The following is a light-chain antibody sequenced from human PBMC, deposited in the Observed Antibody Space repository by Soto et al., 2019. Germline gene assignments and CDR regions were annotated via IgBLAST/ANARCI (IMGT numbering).Light chain of an antibody. CDR2: WAS. Sequence: DIVMTQSPDSLAVSLGERATINSKSSQSVLYSSNNKNYLAWYQQKPGQPPKLLIYWASTRESGVPDRFSGSGSGTDFTLTISSLQAEDVAVYYCHQYSDIPRTFGQGTKVEIK. J-gene: IGKJ1*01. CDR1: QSVLYSSNNKNY. V-gene: IGKV4-1*01. CDR3: HQYSDIPRT.